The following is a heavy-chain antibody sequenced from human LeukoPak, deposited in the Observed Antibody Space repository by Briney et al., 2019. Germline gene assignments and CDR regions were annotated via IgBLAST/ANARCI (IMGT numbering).Heavy chain of an antibody. CDR3: XXXRXCSGXSCSSDR. Sequence: PGGSLRLSCAASGGTFSNYCATWVRQAPGKGLEWVSGVTPDGAATYYADSVNGGFTIFRDNSNNTLSLLLSTLGAENTALYYXXXXRXCSGXSCSSDRWGQGTLVIVSS. CDR2: VTPDGAAT. J-gene: IGHJ1*01. D-gene: IGHD2-15*01. CDR1: GGTFSNYC. V-gene: IGHV3-23*01.